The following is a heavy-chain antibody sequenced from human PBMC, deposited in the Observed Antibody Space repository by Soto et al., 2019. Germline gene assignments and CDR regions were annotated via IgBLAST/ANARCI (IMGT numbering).Heavy chain of an antibody. J-gene: IGHJ4*02. Sequence: ASVKVSCKASGYTFSDYGISWVGQSPVQGLEWVGWIRTYDGSRNFAEKFHGRVTMTTDTSTTTVYMELRSLRSDDTAVYYCARRYGDPSSSAGFDYWGQGTLVTVSS. CDR3: ARRYGDPSSSAGFDY. CDR2: IRTYDGSR. V-gene: IGHV1-18*01. CDR1: GYTFSDYG. D-gene: IGHD2-15*01.